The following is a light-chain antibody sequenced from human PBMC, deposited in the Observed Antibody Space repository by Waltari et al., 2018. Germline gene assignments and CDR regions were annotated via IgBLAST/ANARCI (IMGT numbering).Light chain of an antibody. J-gene: IGLJ1*01. CDR1: ALPKQY. CDR3: QSTDSIWTYF. V-gene: IGLV3-25*03. Sequence: SSELTQPPSVSVSPGQTARITCSGDALPKQYAYWYQQKPGQAPLLVMYKDTERPSGIPERFSGSNSGTTVTLTIRGVQPEDEADYYCQSTDSIWTYFFGNGTRVSVL. CDR2: KDT.